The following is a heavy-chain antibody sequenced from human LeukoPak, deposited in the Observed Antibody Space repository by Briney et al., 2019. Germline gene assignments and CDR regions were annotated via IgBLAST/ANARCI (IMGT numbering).Heavy chain of an antibody. CDR1: GYTFTGYY. V-gene: IGHV1-2*02. Sequence: ASVKVSCKASGYTFTGYYMHWVRQAPGQGLEWMGWINPNSGGTNYAQKFQGRVTMTRDTSISTAYMELSSLRSEDTAVYYCARAGKGDILTGYYFFDYWGQGTLVTVSS. J-gene: IGHJ4*02. D-gene: IGHD3-9*01. CDR2: INPNSGGT. CDR3: ARAGKGDILTGYYFFDY.